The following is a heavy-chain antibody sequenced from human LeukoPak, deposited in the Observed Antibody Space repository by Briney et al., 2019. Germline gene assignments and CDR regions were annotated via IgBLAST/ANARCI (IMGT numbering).Heavy chain of an antibody. Sequence: GGSLRLSCAASGFTVSSNYMSWVRQAPGKGLEWVSVIYSGGSTYYADSVKGRFTISRDNSKNTLYLQMNSLRAQEPAVSYRGSAWHYDFWRGYYLFHYWGQGPLVTVSS. CDR3: GSAWHYDFWRGYYLFHY. J-gene: IGHJ4*02. V-gene: IGHV3-66*02. CDR2: IYSGGST. CDR1: GFTVSSNY. D-gene: IGHD3-3*01.